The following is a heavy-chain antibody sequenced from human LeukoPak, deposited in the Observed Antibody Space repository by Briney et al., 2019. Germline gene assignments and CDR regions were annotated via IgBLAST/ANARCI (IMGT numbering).Heavy chain of an antibody. D-gene: IGHD3-3*01. V-gene: IGHV4-30-4*01. CDR3: ARERTIFGVVMAGYYFDY. Sequence: SETLSLTCTVSGGSISSGDYYWSWIRQPPGKGLEWIGYIYYSGSTYYNPSLKSRVTISVGTSKNQFSLKLSSVTAADTAVYYCARERTIFGVVMAGYYFDYWGQGTLVTVSS. CDR1: GGSISSGDYY. CDR2: IYYSGST. J-gene: IGHJ4*02.